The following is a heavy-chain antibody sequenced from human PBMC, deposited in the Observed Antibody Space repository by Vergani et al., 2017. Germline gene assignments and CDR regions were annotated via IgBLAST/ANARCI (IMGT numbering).Heavy chain of an antibody. V-gene: IGHV1-18*01. J-gene: IGHJ2*01. CDR2: ISAYNGNT. D-gene: IGHD3-22*01. CDR1: GGTFSSYT. CDR3: ARDLYYYDSSGYDPVIFDL. Sequence: QVQLVQSGAEVKKPGSSVKVSCKASGGTFSSYTISWVRQAPGQGLEWMGWISAYNGNTNYAQKLQGRVTMTTDTSTSTAYMELRSLRSDDTAVYYCARDLYYYDSSGYDPVIFDLWGRGTLVTVSS.